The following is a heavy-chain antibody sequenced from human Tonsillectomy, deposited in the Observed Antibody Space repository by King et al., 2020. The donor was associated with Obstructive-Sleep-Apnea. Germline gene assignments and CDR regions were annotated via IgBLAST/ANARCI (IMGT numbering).Heavy chain of an antibody. CDR2: ISWNSCTI. D-gene: IGHD1-26*01. CDR3: AKDIRAGSLDAFDI. J-gene: IGHJ3*02. V-gene: IGHV3-9*01. CDR1: VFTFDDYA. Sequence: VQLVESGGGLVQPGRSLRLSCAASVFTFDDYAMHWVRQTPGKGLEWVSGISWNSCTIGYADSVKGRFTISRDNAKNSLYLQMNSLRAEDTALYYCAKDIRAGSLDAFDIWGQGTMVTVSS.